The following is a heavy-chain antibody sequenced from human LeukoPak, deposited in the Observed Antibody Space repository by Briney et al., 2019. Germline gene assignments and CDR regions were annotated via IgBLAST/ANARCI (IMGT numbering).Heavy chain of an antibody. D-gene: IGHD4-17*01. CDR3: AKAGHGDYYFDY. J-gene: IGHJ4*02. CDR2: ISGSGGST. CDR1: GFTFSSYA. Sequence: GGSLRLSCAASGFTFSSYAMNWVRQAPGKGLEWVSGISGSGGSTYYADSVKGRFTISRDNSKNTLYLQMNNLRAEDTAVYYCAKAGHGDYYFDYWGQGTLGAVSS. V-gene: IGHV3-23*01.